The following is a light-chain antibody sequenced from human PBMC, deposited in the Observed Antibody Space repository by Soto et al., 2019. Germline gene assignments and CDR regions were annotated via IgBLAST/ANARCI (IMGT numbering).Light chain of an antibody. Sequence: EIVLTQSPATVSVSPGERATLSCRASQSVSTNLAWYQQRPGQAPRLVIYDASTRATGFPARFSGSGSGTDFTLTITSLQSEDFAVYFCQQYDKYSTFGHGTKVDVK. CDR3: QQYDKYST. J-gene: IGKJ1*01. V-gene: IGKV3-15*01. CDR2: DAS. CDR1: QSVSTN.